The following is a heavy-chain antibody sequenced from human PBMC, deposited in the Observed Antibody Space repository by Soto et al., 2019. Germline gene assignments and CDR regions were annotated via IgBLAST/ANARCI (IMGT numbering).Heavy chain of an antibody. CDR3: ARVQSGWYGQIWYFDL. V-gene: IGHV4-31*03. Sequence: QVQLQESGPGLVKPSQTLSLTCTVSGGSISSGGYYWSWIRQHPGKGLEWIGYIYYSGSTYYNPSLKSRVTMSVDTSKNQFSLKLSSVTAADTAVYYCARVQSGWYGQIWYFDLWGRGTLVTVSS. CDR2: IYYSGST. D-gene: IGHD6-19*01. J-gene: IGHJ2*01. CDR1: GGSISSGGYY.